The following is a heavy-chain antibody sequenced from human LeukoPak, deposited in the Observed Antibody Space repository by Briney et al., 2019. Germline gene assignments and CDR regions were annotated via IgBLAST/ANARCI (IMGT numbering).Heavy chain of an antibody. CDR2: IWYDGSNK. CDR3: ARDRNGMDV. CDR1: GSTFSSYG. D-gene: IGHD1-14*01. V-gene: IGHV3-33*01. Sequence: GRSLRLSCAASGSTFSSYGMHWVRQAPGKGLEWVAVIWYDGSNKYYADSVKGRFTISRDNSKNTLYLQMNSLRAEDTAVYYCARDRNGMDVWGKGTTVTVSS. J-gene: IGHJ6*04.